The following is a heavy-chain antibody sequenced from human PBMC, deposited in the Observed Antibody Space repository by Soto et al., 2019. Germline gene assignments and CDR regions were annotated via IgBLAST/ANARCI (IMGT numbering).Heavy chain of an antibody. V-gene: IGHV3-48*02. J-gene: IGHJ4*02. Sequence: GGSLRLSCAASGFTFSSYSMNWVRQAPGKGLEWVSSITSISSTIYYADSVKGRFTISRDNARNSLYLQMNSLREEDTAVYYCARVSDYANWGQGTLVTVSS. CDR1: GFTFSSYS. CDR3: ARVSDYAN. D-gene: IGHD2-2*01. CDR2: ITSISSTI.